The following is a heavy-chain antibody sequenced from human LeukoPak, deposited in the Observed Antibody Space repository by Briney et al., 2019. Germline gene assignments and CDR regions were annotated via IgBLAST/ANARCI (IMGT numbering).Heavy chain of an antibody. D-gene: IGHD2-2*01. CDR2: IYPGDSDT. V-gene: IGHV5-51*01. CDR3: ARRGYCSSTSCYVLPDAFDI. CDR1: GYSFTSYW. J-gene: IGHJ3*02. Sequence: GESLKISCKGSGYSFTSYWIGWVRQMPGKGLEWMGIIYPGDSDTRYSPSFQGQVTISADKSISTAYLQWSSLKASDTAMYYCARRGYCSSTSCYVLPDAFDIWGQGTMVTVSS.